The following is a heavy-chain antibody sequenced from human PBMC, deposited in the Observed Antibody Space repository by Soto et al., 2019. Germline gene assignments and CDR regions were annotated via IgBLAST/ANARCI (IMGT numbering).Heavy chain of an antibody. CDR2: IYYSGST. V-gene: IGHV4-30-4*01. CDR3: ARGAGSSENWFDP. J-gene: IGHJ5*02. D-gene: IGHD3-10*01. Sequence: LSLTGTVSCGSISSGDYYWSWIRQPPGKGLEWIGYIYYSGSTYYNPSLKSRVTISVDTSKNQFSLKLSSVTAADTAVYYCARGAGSSENWFDPWGQGTLVTVSS. CDR1: CGSISSGDYY.